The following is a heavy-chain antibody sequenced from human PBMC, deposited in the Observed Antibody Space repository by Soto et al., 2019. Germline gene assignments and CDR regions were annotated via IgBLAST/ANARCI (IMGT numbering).Heavy chain of an antibody. CDR3: VKDRVPGAYGNYYGMDV. D-gene: IGHD5-12*01. CDR1: GFTFNNSG. CDR2: ISYDGSDK. V-gene: IGHV3-30*18. J-gene: IGHJ6*01. Sequence: GGSLRLSCRVSGFTFNNSGMHWVRQAPGKGLEWMAVISYDGSDKYYADSVKGRVIISRDNSKNTLNLEMNSLRAEDTAIYYCVKDRVPGAYGNYYGMDVWGQWNTVTVSS.